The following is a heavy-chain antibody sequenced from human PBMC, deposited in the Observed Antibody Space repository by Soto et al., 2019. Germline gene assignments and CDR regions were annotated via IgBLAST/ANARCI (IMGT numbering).Heavy chain of an antibody. CDR3: AHRRHSGDWNGGFFDY. V-gene: IGHV2-5*02. CDR2: AYWDDDN. CDR1: GFSLTTRPVG. D-gene: IGHD2-21*02. J-gene: IGHJ4*02. Sequence: QITLRESGPTLVKPTQTLTLTCTFSGFSLTTRPVGVGWIRQSPGKALEWLAFAYWDDDNRYSPSLRSRLTVTKDTSKNQVVLTMTNVDPVDTATDFCAHRRHSGDWNGGFFDYWGQGTRVTVSS.